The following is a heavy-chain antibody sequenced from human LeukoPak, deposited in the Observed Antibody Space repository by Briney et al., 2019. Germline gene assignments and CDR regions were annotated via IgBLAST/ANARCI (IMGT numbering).Heavy chain of an antibody. J-gene: IGHJ4*02. CDR1: GGSISSYY. CDR3: ARLGAYCTNGVCYPI. D-gene: IGHD2-8*01. Sequence: PSETLSLTCTVSGGSISSYYWSWIRQPPGKGLEWIGYIYYSGSTNYNPSLKSRVTISVDTSKNQFSLKLSSVTAADTAVYYCARLGAYCTNGVCYPIWGQGTLVTVSS. V-gene: IGHV4-59*01. CDR2: IYYSGST.